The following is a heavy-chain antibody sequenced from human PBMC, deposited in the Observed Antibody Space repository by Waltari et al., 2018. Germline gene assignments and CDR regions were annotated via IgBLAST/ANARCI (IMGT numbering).Heavy chain of an antibody. D-gene: IGHD3-10*01. CDR3: ARRTIWFGELIAFDI. Sequence: QVHLQQWGAGLLKPSATLSLTCAVYGGSFSGYYLIWFRQPPGKGLEWIGEIHHSGSTNYNPSLKSRVTISVDTSKNQFSLKLSSVTAADTAVYYCARRTIWFGELIAFDIWGQGTMVTVSS. J-gene: IGHJ3*02. CDR2: IHHSGST. CDR1: GGSFSGYY. V-gene: IGHV4-34*01.